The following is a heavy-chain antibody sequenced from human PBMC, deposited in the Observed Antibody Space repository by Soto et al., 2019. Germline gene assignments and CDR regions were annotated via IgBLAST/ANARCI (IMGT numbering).Heavy chain of an antibody. Sequence: QVQLVESGGGVVQPGRSLRLSCAASGFTFSSYGMHWVRQAPGKGLEWVAVILYDGSNKYYADSVKGRFIISRDNSKNTLYLQMNSLRAEDTAVYYCAKEDGYDYGDYEYNWFDPRGQGTLVTVSS. J-gene: IGHJ5*02. CDR2: ILYDGSNK. V-gene: IGHV3-30*18. D-gene: IGHD4-17*01. CDR1: GFTFSSYG. CDR3: AKEDGYDYGDYEYNWFDP.